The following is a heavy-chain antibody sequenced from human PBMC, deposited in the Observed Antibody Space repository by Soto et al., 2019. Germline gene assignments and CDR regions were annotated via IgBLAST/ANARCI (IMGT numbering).Heavy chain of an antibody. D-gene: IGHD6-19*01. CDR2: INHSGST. J-gene: IGHJ5*02. CDR1: GGSFSGYY. Sequence: QVQLQQWGAGLLKSSETLSLTCAVYGGSFSGYYWSWIRQPPGKGLEWIGEINHSGSTNYNPSLKSRVTISVDTSKNQFSLKLSSVTAADTAVYYCASSPSPIAVAGTNWFDPWGQGTLVTVSS. CDR3: ASSPSPIAVAGTNWFDP. V-gene: IGHV4-34*01.